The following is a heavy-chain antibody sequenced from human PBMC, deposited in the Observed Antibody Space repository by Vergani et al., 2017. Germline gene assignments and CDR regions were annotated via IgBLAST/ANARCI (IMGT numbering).Heavy chain of an antibody. Sequence: QITLKESGPTLVKPTQTLTLTCTFSGFSLSTSGVGLGWMRQPPGKALEWLDIIYWDDDKCYSPFLKSWFIITNDTSKNQLVLTMTNIDPVDTVTYYCAHIGSSGWYEVPGGHYYYYCMDGWGEGSTATVSS. CDR3: AHIGSSGWYEVPGGHYYYYCMDG. CDR1: GFSLSTSGVG. V-gene: IGHV2-5*02. CDR2: IYWDDDK. J-gene: IGHJ6*01. D-gene: IGHD6-19*01.